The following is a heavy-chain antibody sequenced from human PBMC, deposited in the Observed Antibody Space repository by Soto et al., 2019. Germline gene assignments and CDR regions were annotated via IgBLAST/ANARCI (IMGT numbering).Heavy chain of an antibody. J-gene: IGHJ6*02. CDR2: IKQDGSEK. Sequence: EVQLVESGGGLVQPGGSLRLSCAASGFTFSSYWMSWVRQDPGKGLEWVANIKQDGSEKYYVDSVKGRFTISRDNAKNSLYLQMKSLRAEDTAVYYCARDSLYYDFWSGYSSYGMDVWGQGTTVTVSS. D-gene: IGHD3-3*01. V-gene: IGHV3-7*05. CDR1: GFTFSSYW. CDR3: ARDSLYYDFWSGYSSYGMDV.